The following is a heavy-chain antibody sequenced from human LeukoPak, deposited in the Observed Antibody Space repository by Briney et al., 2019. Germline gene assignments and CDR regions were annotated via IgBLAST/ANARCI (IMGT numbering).Heavy chain of an antibody. CDR2: ISISSSYI. V-gene: IGHV3-21*01. J-gene: IGHJ4*02. CDR1: GFTFSRYS. CDR3: ARDRWGYSYGGD. Sequence: GGSLRLSCAASGFTFSRYSMNWVRQAPGKGLEWVSSISISSSYIYYADSVKGRFTISRDNAKNSLYLQMNSLRAEDAAVYYCARDRWGYSYGGDWGQGTLVTVSS. D-gene: IGHD5-18*01.